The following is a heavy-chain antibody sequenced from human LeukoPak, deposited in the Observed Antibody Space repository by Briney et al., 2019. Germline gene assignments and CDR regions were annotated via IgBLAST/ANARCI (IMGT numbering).Heavy chain of an antibody. CDR3: ARVPYSISSMDY. CDR2: IYPGDSDT. CDR1: GYTFSNYW. Sequence: EPLKISCKSSGYTFSNYWIGWVRQMPGKGLEWMGIIYPGDSDTRYSPSFEGQVSISADKSISTAYLQWSSLKASDTAMYYCARVPYSISSMDYWGRGTLVTVSS. J-gene: IGHJ4*02. V-gene: IGHV5-51*01. D-gene: IGHD6-6*01.